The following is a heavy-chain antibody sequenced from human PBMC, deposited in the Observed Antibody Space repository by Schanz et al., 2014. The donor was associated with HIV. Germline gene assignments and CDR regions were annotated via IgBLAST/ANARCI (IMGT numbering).Heavy chain of an antibody. J-gene: IGHJ4*02. CDR2: ISHDGTNK. CDR3: AKPEYDSSGNSQSHFDY. Sequence: VQLLDSGGGLVQPGGSLRLSCVASGFTFNNYAMTWVRQAPGKGLEWVAVISHDGTNKFYAGSVKGRFTISRDNSKNTLYLQMKSLRAEDTAVYYCAKPEYDSSGNSQSHFDYWGQGTLVTVSS. D-gene: IGHD3-22*01. V-gene: IGHV3-30-3*02. CDR1: GFTFNNYA.